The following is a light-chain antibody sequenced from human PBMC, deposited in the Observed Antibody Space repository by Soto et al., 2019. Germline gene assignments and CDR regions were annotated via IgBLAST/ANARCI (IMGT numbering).Light chain of an antibody. J-gene: IGKJ1*01. V-gene: IGKV3-20*01. Sequence: EIVLTQSPGTLSLSPGERATLSCRASQSVSSSYLAWYQQKPGQAPRLLIYGASSRATGIPDRFSGSGSGXXXXXXIFSLEPLDFXVYYCPXXXXXSXXTFGXGSX. CDR2: GAS. CDR1: QSVSSSY. CDR3: PXXXXXSXXT.